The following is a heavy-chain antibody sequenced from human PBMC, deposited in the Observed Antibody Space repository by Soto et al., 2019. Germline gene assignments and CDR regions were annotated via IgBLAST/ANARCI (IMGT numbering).Heavy chain of an antibody. CDR1: GFTFDKVW. J-gene: IGHJ4*02. D-gene: IGHD1-26*01. Sequence: EVQLVESGGGLVKPGGSLRLSCAVSGFTFDKVWMNWVRQAPGKGLEWVGRIKSKTDGGTTDYAAPVKGRFTISRDDSNNMLYLQMNSLKTEDTGMYSCTTGRDDLLYWGQGTLVTVSS. V-gene: IGHV3-15*07. CDR3: TTGRDDLLY. CDR2: IKSKTDGGTT.